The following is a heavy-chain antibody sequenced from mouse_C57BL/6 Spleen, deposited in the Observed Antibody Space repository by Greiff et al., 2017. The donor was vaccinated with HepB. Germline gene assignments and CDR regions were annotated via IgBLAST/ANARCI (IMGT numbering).Heavy chain of an antibody. CDR2: ISDGGSYT. CDR1: GFTFSSYA. Sequence: DVKLVESGGGLVKPGGSLKLSCAASGFTFSSYAMSWVRQTPEKRLEWVATISDGGSYTYYPDNVKGRFTISRDNAKNNLYLQMSHLKSEDTAMYYCARGGGGSHPYWYFDVWGTGTTVTVSS. D-gene: IGHD1-1*02. J-gene: IGHJ1*03. V-gene: IGHV5-4*03. CDR3: ARGGGGSHPYWYFDV.